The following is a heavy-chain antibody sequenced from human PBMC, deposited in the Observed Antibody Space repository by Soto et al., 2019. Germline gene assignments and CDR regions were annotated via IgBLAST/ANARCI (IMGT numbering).Heavy chain of an antibody. V-gene: IGHV1-46*03. J-gene: IGHJ6*03. CDR1: GYTFTSYY. Sequence: GASVKVSCKASGYTFTSYYMHWVRQAPGQGLEWMGIINPSGGSTSYAQKFQGRVTMTRDTSTSTVYMELSSLRSEDTAVYYCARVVDSPGYYYYYYMDVWGKGTTVPVSS. CDR3: ARVVDSPGYYYYYYMDV. CDR2: INPSGGST. D-gene: IGHD2-15*01.